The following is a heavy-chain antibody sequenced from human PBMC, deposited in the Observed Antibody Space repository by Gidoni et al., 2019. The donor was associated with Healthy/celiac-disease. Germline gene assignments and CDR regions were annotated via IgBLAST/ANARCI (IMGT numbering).Heavy chain of an antibody. J-gene: IGHJ3*02. CDR2: IYPGDYDT. CDR1: GYSFTSYW. CDR3: ARMLAISLSTTVTTVGDAFDI. V-gene: IGHV5-51*01. Sequence: ELQLVQSGAEVKMPGESLKISCKGSGYSFTSYWIGWVRQMHGKGLEWMGIIYPGDYDTRYRPSFQGQVTISADKSISTAYLQWSRLKASDTAMYYCARMLAISLSTTVTTVGDAFDIWGQGTMVTVSS. D-gene: IGHD4-4*01.